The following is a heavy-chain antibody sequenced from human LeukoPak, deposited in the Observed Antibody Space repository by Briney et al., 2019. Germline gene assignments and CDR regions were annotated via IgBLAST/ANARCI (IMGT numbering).Heavy chain of an antibody. V-gene: IGHV5-51*01. CDR2: IYPGDSDT. D-gene: IGHD3-3*01. CDR3: ARKAYDGFWSGSDDAFDI. J-gene: IGHJ3*02. CDR1: GYRFTNYW. Sequence: GESLKISCKGSGYRFTNYWIGWVRQMPGKGLESMGIIYPGDSDTRYSPSFQGQVTISADKSISTAYLQWSSLKASDTAMYYCARKAYDGFWSGSDDAFDIWGQGTMVTVSS.